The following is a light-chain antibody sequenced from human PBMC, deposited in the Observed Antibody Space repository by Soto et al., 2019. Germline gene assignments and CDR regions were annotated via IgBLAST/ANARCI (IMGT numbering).Light chain of an antibody. Sequence: EIVLTQSPGTVSLSPGERATLSCRASQSVRDNYLAWYQQKPGQAPSLLIFDTSRRATGIPDRFTGSGSGTDFALTISRVEPQDIAVYFCQQYGSSPGTFGQGTQVDI. J-gene: IGKJ1*01. CDR1: QSVRDNY. CDR3: QQYGSSPGT. CDR2: DTS. V-gene: IGKV3-20*01.